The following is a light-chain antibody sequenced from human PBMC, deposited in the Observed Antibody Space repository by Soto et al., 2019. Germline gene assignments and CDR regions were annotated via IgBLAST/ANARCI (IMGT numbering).Light chain of an antibody. CDR1: SSDVGGYNY. J-gene: IGLJ2*01. V-gene: IGLV2-14*01. CDR3: TSYTTTSALEV. Sequence: QSALTQPASASGSPGQSITISCTGTSSDVGGYNYVSWYQQYPGKAPKLMIYDVSYRPSGVSNRFSGSKSGNTASLTISGLQAEDEADYYCTSYTTTSALEVFGGGTQLTVL. CDR2: DVS.